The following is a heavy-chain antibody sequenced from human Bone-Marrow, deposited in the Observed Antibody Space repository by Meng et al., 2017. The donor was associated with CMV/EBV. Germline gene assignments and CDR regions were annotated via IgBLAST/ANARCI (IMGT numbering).Heavy chain of an antibody. CDR3: ARDSCSSTSCNDAFDI. CDR2: IPYDDSNK. Sequence: GGSLRLSCAASGFAFNNYGLHWIRQAPGKGLEWVALIPYDDSNKYYAESVKGRFTISRDISKSTLYLQMNSLRPEDTAVYYCARDSCSSTSCNDAFDIWGQGTMVTVSS. CDR1: GFAFNNYG. D-gene: IGHD2-2*01. J-gene: IGHJ3*02. V-gene: IGHV3-30-3*01.